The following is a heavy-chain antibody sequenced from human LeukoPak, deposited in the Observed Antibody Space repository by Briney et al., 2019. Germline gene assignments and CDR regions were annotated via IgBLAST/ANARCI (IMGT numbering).Heavy chain of an antibody. CDR3: ATGYCSSTSCRILGY. CDR1: GFTFSSYS. CDR2: ISSSSSYI. V-gene: IGHV3-21*01. J-gene: IGHJ4*02. D-gene: IGHD2-2*01. Sequence: EAGGSLRLSCAASGFTFSSYSMNWVRQAPGKGLEWVSSISSSSSYIYYADSVKGRFTISRDNAKNSLYLQMNSLRAEDTAVYYCATGYCSSTSCRILGYWGQGTLVTVSS.